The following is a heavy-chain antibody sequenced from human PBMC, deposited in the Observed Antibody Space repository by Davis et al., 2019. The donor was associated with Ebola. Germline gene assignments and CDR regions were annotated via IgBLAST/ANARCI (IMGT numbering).Heavy chain of an antibody. CDR2: VNGYSDNT. D-gene: IGHD1-26*01. CDR1: GYMFTDYY. V-gene: IGHV1-18*04. J-gene: IGHJ4*02. CDR3: VRGHSGSYDY. Sequence: ASVKVSCKASGYMFTDYYIHWVRQAPGQGLEWVGWVNGYSDNTNYAQKVQGRVTMTTDTSTSTVYLELNSLTSDDTAVYYCVRGHSGSYDYWGQGTLVTVSS.